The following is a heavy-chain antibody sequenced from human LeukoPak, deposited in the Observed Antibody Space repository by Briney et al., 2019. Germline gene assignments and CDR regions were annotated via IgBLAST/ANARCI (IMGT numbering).Heavy chain of an antibody. CDR2: ISAYNGNT. J-gene: IGHJ4*02. CDR1: GYTFTSYG. Sequence: ASVKVSCKASGYTFTSYGISWVRQAPGQGLEWMGWISAYNGNTNYAQKLQGRVTMTTDTSTSTAYMELRSLRSDDTAVYYCARDEPHLMGAALSPDYWGQGTLVTVSP. CDR3: ARDEPHLMGAALSPDY. V-gene: IGHV1-18*01. D-gene: IGHD6-6*01.